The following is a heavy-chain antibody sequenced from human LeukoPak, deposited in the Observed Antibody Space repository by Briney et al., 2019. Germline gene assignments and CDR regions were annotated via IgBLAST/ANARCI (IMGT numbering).Heavy chain of an antibody. D-gene: IGHD3-22*01. V-gene: IGHV3-23*01. J-gene: IGHJ4*02. CDR2: ISGSGGST. Sequence: GGSLRLSCAASGFTFGSYAMSWVRQAPGKGLEWVSAISGSGGSTYYADSVKGRSTISRDNSKNTLYLQMNSLRAEDTAVYYCAKYYYDSSGYFSTMGYFDYWGQGTLVTVSS. CDR1: GFTFGSYA. CDR3: AKYYYDSSGYFSTMGYFDY.